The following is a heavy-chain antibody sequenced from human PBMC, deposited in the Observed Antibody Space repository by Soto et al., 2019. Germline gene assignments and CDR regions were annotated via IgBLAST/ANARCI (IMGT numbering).Heavy chain of an antibody. CDR1: GFSFSTYS. Sequence: EVQLVESGGGLVQPGGSLRLSCAASGFSFSTYSMNWVRQAPGKGLEWVSYISSRSYTIYYVDSVKGRFTISRDNAKNSLYLQMNSLRDEDTAVYYCARGGRCSDNGMDVWGQGTTVTVSS. CDR2: ISSRSYTI. V-gene: IGHV3-48*02. J-gene: IGHJ6*02. D-gene: IGHD2-15*01. CDR3: ARGGRCSDNGMDV.